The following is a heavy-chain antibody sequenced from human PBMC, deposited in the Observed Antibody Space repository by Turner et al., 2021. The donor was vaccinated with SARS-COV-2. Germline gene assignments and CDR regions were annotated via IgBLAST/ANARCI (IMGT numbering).Heavy chain of an antibody. V-gene: IGHV3-48*03. CDR3: AREYSSSSGKAFDY. Sequence: EVQLVESGGGLVQPGGSLRLPCPASGFTFSTYEMNWVRQAPGKGLEWVSYISSSGSTIYYADSVKGRFTISRDNAKNSLYLQMNSLRAEDTAIYYCAREYSSSSGKAFDYWGQGTLVTVSS. CDR2: ISSSGSTI. D-gene: IGHD6-6*01. J-gene: IGHJ4*02. CDR1: GFTFSTYE.